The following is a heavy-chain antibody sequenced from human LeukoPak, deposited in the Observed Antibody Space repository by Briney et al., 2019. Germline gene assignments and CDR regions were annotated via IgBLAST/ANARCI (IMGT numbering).Heavy chain of an antibody. CDR2: INPNSGGT. D-gene: IGHD2-2*01. J-gene: IGHJ3*02. Sequence: ASVKVSCKASGYTFTGYYMHWVRQAPGQGLEWMGWINPNSGGTNYAQKFQGRVTMTRDTSISTAYMELSRLRSDDTAVYYCARYCSSTSCEWGNDAFDIWGQGTMVTVSS. CDR1: GYTFTGYY. CDR3: ARYCSSTSCEWGNDAFDI. V-gene: IGHV1-2*02.